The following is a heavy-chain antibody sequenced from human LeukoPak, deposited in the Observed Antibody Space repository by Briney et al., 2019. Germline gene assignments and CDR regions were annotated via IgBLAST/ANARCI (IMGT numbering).Heavy chain of an antibody. CDR1: GFTFSSYG. CDR3: ARFYLSFVTAIEDYYYYMDV. Sequence: PGGSLRLSCAASGFTFSSYGMHWVRQAPGEGLEWVSTISSSGVATYYANSVKGRFTISRDNSKNTLSLQMNSLRAEDTAVYYCARFYLSFVTAIEDYYYYMDVWGKGTTVTVSS. J-gene: IGHJ6*03. D-gene: IGHD2-21*02. V-gene: IGHV3-23*01. CDR2: ISSSGVAT.